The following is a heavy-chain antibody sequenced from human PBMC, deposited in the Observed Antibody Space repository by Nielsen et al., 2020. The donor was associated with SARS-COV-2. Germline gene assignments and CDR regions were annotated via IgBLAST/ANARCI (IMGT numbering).Heavy chain of an antibody. CDR2: IGTAGDT. CDR3: AVSGWFDP. CDR1: GFTFSSYD. Sequence: GGSLRLSCAASGFTFSSYDMHWVRQATGKGLEWVSAIGTAGDTYYPGSVKGRFTISRDNAKNTLYLQMNSLRAEDTAVYYCAVSGWFDPWGQGTLVTVSS. V-gene: IGHV3-13*04. D-gene: IGHD3-10*01. J-gene: IGHJ5*02.